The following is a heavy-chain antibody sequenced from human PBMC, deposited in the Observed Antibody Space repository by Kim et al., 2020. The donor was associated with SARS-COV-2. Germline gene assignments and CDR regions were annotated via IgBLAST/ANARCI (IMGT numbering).Heavy chain of an antibody. CDR3: ASNLGPGGYYYYGMDV. D-gene: IGHD7-27*01. J-gene: IGHJ6*02. Sequence: GGSLRLSCAASGFTFSSHGMHWVRQAPGKGLEWVAVIWYDGSNKYYADSVKGRFTISRDNSKNTLYLQMNSLRAEDTAVYYCASNLGPGGYYYYGMDVWGQGTTVTVSS. CDR2: IWYDGSNK. CDR1: GFTFSSHG. V-gene: IGHV3-33*08.